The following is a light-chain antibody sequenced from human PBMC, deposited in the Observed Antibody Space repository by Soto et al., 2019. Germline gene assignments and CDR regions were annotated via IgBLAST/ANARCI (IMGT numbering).Light chain of an antibody. CDR2: GTS. CDR3: QQYHSSPLT. J-gene: IGKJ4*01. CDR1: QTITNTY. Sequence: EIVLTQSPGTLSLSPGESATLSCRASQTITNTYLAWYQQRPGQAPRLLIYGTSTRATGIPDRFSGSGSATDFPLTISRLQPEDFAVYYCQQYHSSPLTFGGGTKVEIK. V-gene: IGKV3-20*01.